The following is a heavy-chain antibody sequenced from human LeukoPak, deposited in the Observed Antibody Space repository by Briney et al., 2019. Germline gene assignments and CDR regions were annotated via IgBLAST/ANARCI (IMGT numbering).Heavy chain of an antibody. J-gene: IGHJ3*02. D-gene: IGHD3-9*01. CDR3: ARDLHPPYDTLTGYRDAFDI. CDR2: ISAYNGNT. Sequence: ASVKVSCKASGYTFTSYGISWVRQAPGQGLEWMGWISAYNGNTNYAQKLQGRVTMTADTSTSTAYMELRSLRSDDTAVYYCARDLHPPYDTLTGYRDAFDIWGQGTMVTVSS. CDR1: GYTFTSYG. V-gene: IGHV1-18*01.